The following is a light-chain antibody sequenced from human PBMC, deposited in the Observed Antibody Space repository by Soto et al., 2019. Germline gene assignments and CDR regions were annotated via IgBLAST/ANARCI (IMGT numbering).Light chain of an antibody. CDR2: DVT. Sequence: QSALTQPRSVSGSPGQSVTISCTGTSGDVGAYDRVSWYQHHPTKAPKLIIYDVTNRPSGVPYRFSGSKSGRTASLTISGLQAEDEADYYCCSHAGGSSWVFGGGTKLTVL. CDR1: SGDVGAYDR. CDR3: CSHAGGSSWV. J-gene: IGLJ3*02. V-gene: IGLV2-11*01.